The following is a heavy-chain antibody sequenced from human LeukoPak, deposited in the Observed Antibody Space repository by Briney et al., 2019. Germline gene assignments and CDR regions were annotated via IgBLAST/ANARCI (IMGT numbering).Heavy chain of an antibody. D-gene: IGHD3-10*01. CDR1: GGSFSGYY. CDR3: ARGGRWFGELRGYFQH. J-gene: IGHJ1*01. Sequence: SETLSLTCAVYGGSFSGYYWSWIRQPPGKGLEWIGEINHSGSTNYNPSLKSRVTISVDTSKNQFSLKLSSVTAADTAVYYCARGGRWFGELRGYFQHWGQGTLVTVSS. CDR2: INHSGST. V-gene: IGHV4-34*01.